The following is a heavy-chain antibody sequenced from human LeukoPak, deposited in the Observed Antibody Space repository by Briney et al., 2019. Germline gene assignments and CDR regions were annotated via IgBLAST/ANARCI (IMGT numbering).Heavy chain of an antibody. CDR2: IHYTGAT. V-gene: IGHV4-34*01. CDR3: ARGNILTGYRFDF. D-gene: IGHD3-9*01. Sequence: KPSETLSLTCAVYGGSITGYYWSWIRQTPGRGLEWVGEIHYTGATSYNPSLKSRATISTDTSKNQFSLRLSSVTAADTAVYYCARGNILTGYRFDFWGQGALVTVSS. CDR1: GGSITGYY. J-gene: IGHJ4*02.